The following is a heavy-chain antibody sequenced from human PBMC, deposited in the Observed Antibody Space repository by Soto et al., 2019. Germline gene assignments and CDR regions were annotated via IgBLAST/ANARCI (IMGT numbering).Heavy chain of an antibody. CDR3: ARDPGGDGSCNFCLEY. D-gene: IGHD2-21*01. Sequence: QVQLVESGGGVVQPGRSLRLSCAASGFSFRNYAMHWVRQAPGKGLEWVAVIWYDGSNKYYVDSVKGRFTISRDNPKNTVYLQINSLRAEDSAVYYCARDPGGDGSCNFCLEYWGQGTLVTVSS. V-gene: IGHV3-33*01. CDR1: GFSFRNYA. J-gene: IGHJ4*02. CDR2: IWYDGSNK.